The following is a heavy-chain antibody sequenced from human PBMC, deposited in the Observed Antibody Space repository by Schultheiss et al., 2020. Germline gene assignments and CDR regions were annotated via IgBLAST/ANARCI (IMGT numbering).Heavy chain of an antibody. Sequence: SETLSLTCTVSGGSISSGSYYWSWIRQPAGKGLEWIGEINHSGSTNYNPSLKSRVTISVDTSKNQFSLKLSSVTAADTAVYYCARGRDYSSRPYYYYYMDVWGKGTTVTVSS. CDR3: ARGRDYSSRPYYYYYMDV. D-gene: IGHD4-11*01. CDR2: INHSGST. V-gene: IGHV4-61*10. J-gene: IGHJ6*03. CDR1: GGSISSGSYY.